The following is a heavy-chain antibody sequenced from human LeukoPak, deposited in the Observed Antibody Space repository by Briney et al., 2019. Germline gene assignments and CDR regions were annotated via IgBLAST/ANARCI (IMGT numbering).Heavy chain of an antibody. D-gene: IGHD5-18*01. CDR1: GGFISNYY. J-gene: IGHJ4*02. Sequence: PSETLSLTCTVSGGFISNYYWSWIRQPPGKGLEWIGYIYYSGSTNYNPSLKSRVTISVDASKNQFSLKLSSVTAADTAVYYCASGVMRNSYGHRDYWGQGTLVTVSS. V-gene: IGHV4-59*01. CDR2: IYYSGST. CDR3: ASGVMRNSYGHRDY.